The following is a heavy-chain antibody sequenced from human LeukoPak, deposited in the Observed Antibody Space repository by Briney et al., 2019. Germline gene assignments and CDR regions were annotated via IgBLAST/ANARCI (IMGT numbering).Heavy chain of an antibody. J-gene: IGHJ4*02. Sequence: TGGSLRLSCAASGFTFSSYGMHWVRQAPGKGLEWVAVISYDGSNKYYADSVKGRFTISRDNSKNTLYLQMNSLRAEDTAVYYCAKDMPPYFVVVPAAILTNFDYWGQGTLVTVSS. CDR2: ISYDGSNK. CDR3: AKDMPPYFVVVPAAILTNFDY. D-gene: IGHD2-2*02. CDR1: GFTFSSYG. V-gene: IGHV3-30*18.